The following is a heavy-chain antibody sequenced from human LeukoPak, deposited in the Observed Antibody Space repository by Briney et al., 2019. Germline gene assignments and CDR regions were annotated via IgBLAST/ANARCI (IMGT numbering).Heavy chain of an antibody. CDR1: GGSISSYY. J-gene: IGHJ4*02. V-gene: IGHV4-34*01. D-gene: IGHD6-6*01. CDR3: ARGEAAARRRGYYFDY. CDR2: INHSGST. Sequence: SETLSLTCTVSGGSISSYYWSWIRQPPGKGLEWIGEINHSGSTNYNPSLKSRVTISVDTSKNQFSLKLSSVTAADTAVYYCARGEAAARRRGYYFDYWGQGTLVTVSS.